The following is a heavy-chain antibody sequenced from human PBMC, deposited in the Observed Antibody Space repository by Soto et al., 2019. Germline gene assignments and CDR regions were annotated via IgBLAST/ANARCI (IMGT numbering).Heavy chain of an antibody. CDR3: ARPHGGPYAFDI. D-gene: IGHD3-16*01. V-gene: IGHV4-59*01. Sequence: SETLSLTCTVSGGSISPYYWSWIRQPPGKGLEWIGYIYDSENTNYNPSLKSRVSRSVDTSKNHISPTLRSVTAADTAVYYCARPHGGPYAFDIWGQGTMVTVSS. CDR2: IYDSENT. J-gene: IGHJ3*02. CDR1: GGSISPYY.